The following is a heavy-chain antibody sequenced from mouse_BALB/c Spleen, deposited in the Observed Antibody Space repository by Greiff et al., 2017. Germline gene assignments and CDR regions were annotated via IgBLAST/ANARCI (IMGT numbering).Heavy chain of an antibody. D-gene: IGHD1-1*02. V-gene: IGHV14-3*02. CDR2: IDPANGNT. CDR3: ARKGVEGFDY. CDR1: GFNIKDTY. Sequence: EVQLQQSGAELVKPGASVKLSCTASGFNIKDTYMHWVKQRPEQGLEWIGRIDPANGNTKYDPKFKGKATLTVDKSSSTAYMQLKSLTSEDSAVYYCARKGVEGFDYWGQGTTLTVSS. J-gene: IGHJ2*01.